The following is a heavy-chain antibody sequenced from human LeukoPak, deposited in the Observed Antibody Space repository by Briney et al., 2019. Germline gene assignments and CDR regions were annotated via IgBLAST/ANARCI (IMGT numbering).Heavy chain of an antibody. V-gene: IGHV3-11*06. Sequence: RTGGSLRLSCAASGFSFSDYYMSWTRQAPGKGLEWVSYITTGSRSYTNHADSVKGRFTISRDNAKNSLYLQMNSLRAEDTGVYYCARGREVLDYWGQGTLVTVSS. J-gene: IGHJ4*02. D-gene: IGHD1-26*01. CDR3: ARGREVLDY. CDR2: ITTGSRSYT. CDR1: GFSFSDYY.